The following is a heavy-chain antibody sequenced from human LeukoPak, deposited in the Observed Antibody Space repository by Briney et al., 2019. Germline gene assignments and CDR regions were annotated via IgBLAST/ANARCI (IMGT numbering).Heavy chain of an antibody. CDR1: GYTFTGYY. J-gene: IGHJ5*02. CDR2: INPNSGGT. D-gene: IGHD2-2*01. CDR3: ARGQGGGRVVPAAFMFDP. Sequence: ASVKVSCKASGYTFTGYYMHWVRQAPGQGLEWMGWINPNSGGTNYAQKFQGRVTMTRDTSISTAYMELSRLRSDDTAVYYCARGQGGGRVVPAAFMFDPWGQGTLVTVSS. V-gene: IGHV1-2*02.